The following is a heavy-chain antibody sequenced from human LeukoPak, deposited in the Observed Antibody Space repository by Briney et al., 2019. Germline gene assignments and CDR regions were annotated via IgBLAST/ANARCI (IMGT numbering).Heavy chain of an antibody. CDR1: GYTFTSYG. CDR2: ISTFNGIT. D-gene: IGHD6-13*01. V-gene: IGHV1-18*04. Sequence: ASVKVSCKASGYTFTSYGISWVRQAPGQGLEWMGWISTFNGITNYAQNLQGRVAMTTDTSTSTAYMALRRLRSDDTAVYYCARGPIHSSTYDSWGQGTLVTVSS. J-gene: IGHJ4*02. CDR3: ARGPIHSSTYDS.